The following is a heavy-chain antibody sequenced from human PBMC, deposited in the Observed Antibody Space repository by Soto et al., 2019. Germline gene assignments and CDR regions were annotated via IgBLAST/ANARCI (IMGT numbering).Heavy chain of an antibody. CDR2: IYYSGST. CDR1: GGSISSSSYY. J-gene: IGHJ6*03. V-gene: IGHV4-39*01. D-gene: IGHD3-10*01. CDR3: ARPSYGSGSYYYYYYMDV. Sequence: SETLSLTCTVSGGSISSSSYYWGWIRQPPGKGMEWFGIIYYSGSTYYNPSLKSRVTISVDTSKNQFSLKLSSVTAADTAVYYCARPSYGSGSYYYYYYMDVWGKGTTVTVSS.